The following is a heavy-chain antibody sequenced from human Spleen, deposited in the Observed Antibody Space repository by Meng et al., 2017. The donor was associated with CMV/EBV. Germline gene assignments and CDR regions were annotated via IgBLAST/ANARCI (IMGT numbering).Heavy chain of an antibody. J-gene: IGHJ4*02. CDR3: ARGGVGATSASFDY. V-gene: IGHV6-1*01. CDR2: TYYRSKWYN. D-gene: IGHD1-26*01. CDR1: VSSNSAA. Sequence: VSSNSAAWNWIRPSPSRGLEWLGRTYYRSKWYNDYAVSVKSRITINPDTSKNQFSLQLNSVTPEDTAVYYCARGGVGATSASFDYWGQGTLVTVSS.